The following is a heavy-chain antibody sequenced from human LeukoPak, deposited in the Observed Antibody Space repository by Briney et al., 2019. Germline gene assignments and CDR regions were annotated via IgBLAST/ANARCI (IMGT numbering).Heavy chain of an antibody. Sequence: SETLSLTCTVSGGSISSYYWSWVRQPPGKGLEWIGYIYYSGSTNYNPSLKSRGTISVDTSNNQFSLKLSSVTAADTAVYYCARDPVEYDFWSGYYRRGMDVWGQGTTVTVSS. CDR2: IYYSGST. J-gene: IGHJ6*02. CDR1: GGSISSYY. D-gene: IGHD3-3*01. V-gene: IGHV4-59*01. CDR3: ARDPVEYDFWSGYYRRGMDV.